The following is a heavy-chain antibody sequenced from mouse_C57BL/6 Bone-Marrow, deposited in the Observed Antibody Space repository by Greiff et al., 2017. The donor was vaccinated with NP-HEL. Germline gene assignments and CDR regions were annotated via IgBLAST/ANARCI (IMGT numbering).Heavy chain of an antibody. CDR2: IHPNSGST. CDR1: GYTFTSYW. V-gene: IGHV1-64*01. J-gene: IGHJ3*01. D-gene: IGHD2-1*01. Sequence: QVQLQQPGAELVKPGASVKLSCKASGYTFTSYWMHWVKQRPGQGLEWIGMIHPNSGSTNYNEKFKSKATLTVDTSSSTAYMQLSSLTSEDSAVYYCARDGNYEGAYWGQGTLVTVSA. CDR3: ARDGNYEGAY.